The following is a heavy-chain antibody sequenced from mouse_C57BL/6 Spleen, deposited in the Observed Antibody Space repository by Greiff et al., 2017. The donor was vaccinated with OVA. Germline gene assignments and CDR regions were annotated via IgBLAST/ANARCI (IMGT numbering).Heavy chain of an antibody. Sequence: QVQLKESGPELVKPGASVKISCKASGYAFSSSWMNWVKQRPGKGLEWIGRIYPGDGDTNYNGKFKGKATLTADKSSSTAYMQLSSLTSEDSAVYFCARLLRSPYYAMDYWGQGTSVTVSS. CDR1: GYAFSSSW. J-gene: IGHJ4*01. CDR3: ARLLRSPYYAMDY. D-gene: IGHD1-1*01. V-gene: IGHV1-82*01. CDR2: IYPGDGDT.